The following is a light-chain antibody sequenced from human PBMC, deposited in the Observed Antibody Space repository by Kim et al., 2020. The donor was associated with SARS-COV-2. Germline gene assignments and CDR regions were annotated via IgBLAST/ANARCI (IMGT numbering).Light chain of an antibody. J-gene: IGLJ1*01. CDR3: QSYDSSLSAYV. V-gene: IGLV1-40*03. Sequence: RVTISCTGSSSNIGAGYDVHRYQKLQGTATKLLIYGNSNRPSGVPDRFSGSESGASASLAITGLQAEDEADYYCQSYDSSLSAYVFGTGTKVTVL. CDR2: GNS. CDR1: SSNIGAGYD.